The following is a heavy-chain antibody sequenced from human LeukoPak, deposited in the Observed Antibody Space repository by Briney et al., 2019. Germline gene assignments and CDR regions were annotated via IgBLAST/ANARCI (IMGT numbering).Heavy chain of an antibody. V-gene: IGHV3-23*01. J-gene: IGHJ4*02. D-gene: IGHD2-8*02. CDR3: TKAPLMSCTGAFCYPFDS. CDR2: TVGSRPDT. CDR1: GFTFSTFA. Sequence: AGGSLRLSCAASGFTFSTFAMIWVRQTPGKGLEWVSATVGSRPDTYHADSVKGRFTVSRDNSRNTLYLQMNNLRIEDSAVYYCTKAPLMSCTGAFCYPFDSWGQGVLVTVSS.